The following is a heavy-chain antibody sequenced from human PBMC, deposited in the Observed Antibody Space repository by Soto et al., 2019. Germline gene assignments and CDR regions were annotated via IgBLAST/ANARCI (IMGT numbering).Heavy chain of an antibody. Sequence: GGSLRLSCAASGFAFSNYGMHWVRQAPGKGLEWVTVISNDGSNKYYADSVKGRFTISRDNSKNTLYLQLNSLRAEDTAVYYCAKDLGGLVYTFDYWGQGTLVTVSS. V-gene: IGHV3-30*18. J-gene: IGHJ4*02. D-gene: IGHD6-19*01. CDR2: ISNDGSNK. CDR3: AKDLGGLVYTFDY. CDR1: GFAFSNYG.